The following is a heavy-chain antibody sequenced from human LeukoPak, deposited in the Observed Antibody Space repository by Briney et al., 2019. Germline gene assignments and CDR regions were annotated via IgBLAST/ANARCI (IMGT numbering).Heavy chain of an antibody. Sequence: PSETLSLTCTVSGGSISSYYWSWIRQPPGKGLEWIGYIYYSGSTNYNPSLKSRVTISVDTSKNQFSLKLSSVTAADTAVYYCARGPEGSGSYIFDYWGQGTLVTVSS. CDR1: GGSISSYY. CDR2: IYYSGST. J-gene: IGHJ4*02. CDR3: ARGPEGSGSYIFDY. D-gene: IGHD3-10*01. V-gene: IGHV4-59*01.